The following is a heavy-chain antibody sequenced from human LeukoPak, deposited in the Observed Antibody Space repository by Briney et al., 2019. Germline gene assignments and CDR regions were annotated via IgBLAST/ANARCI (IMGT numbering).Heavy chain of an antibody. CDR2: IYHSGST. Sequence: SETLSLTCTVSGGSISSHYWSWIRQPPGKGLEWIGYIYHSGSTNYNPSLKSRVTISVDTSKNQFSLKLSSVTAADTAVYYCARDLDPWGQGTLVTVSS. V-gene: IGHV4-59*11. CDR1: GGSISSHY. CDR3: ARDLDP. J-gene: IGHJ5*02.